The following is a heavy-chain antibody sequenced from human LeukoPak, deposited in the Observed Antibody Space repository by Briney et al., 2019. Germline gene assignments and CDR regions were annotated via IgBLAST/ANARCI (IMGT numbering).Heavy chain of an antibody. J-gene: IGHJ4*02. Sequence: SETLSLTCTVSGGSISSYYWSWIRQPPGKGLEWIGEINHSGSTNYNPSLKSRVTISVDTSKNQFSLKLSSVTAADTAVYYCARGGIAAAGYFDYWGQGTLVTVSS. D-gene: IGHD6-13*01. V-gene: IGHV4-34*01. CDR3: ARGGIAAAGYFDY. CDR1: GGSISSYY. CDR2: INHSGST.